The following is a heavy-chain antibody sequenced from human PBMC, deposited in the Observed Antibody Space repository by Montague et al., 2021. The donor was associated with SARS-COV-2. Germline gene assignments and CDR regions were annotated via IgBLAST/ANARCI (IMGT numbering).Heavy chain of an antibody. J-gene: IGHJ5*02. V-gene: IGHV4-39*01. CDR2: VYYRGST. Sequence: SETLSLTCTVSGDSINSTSHYWAWIRQPPGKGLEWIGSVYYRGSTYYSPSFKSRLKVSIATSKSQFFLRVNSVTAADTATYYCARHRDYLWGSDRPFDPWGQGTLVIVSS. CDR1: GDSINSTSHY. CDR3: ARHRDYLWGSDRPFDP. D-gene: IGHD3-16*02.